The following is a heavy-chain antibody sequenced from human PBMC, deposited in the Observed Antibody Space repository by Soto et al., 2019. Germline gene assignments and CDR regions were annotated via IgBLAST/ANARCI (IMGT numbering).Heavy chain of an antibody. CDR3: ARERQVGPSSGRFDP. Sequence: QVQLQESGPGLVKPSETLSLTCAVSGDSINSASVYWSWIRQSPGEALEYIGYINYSGYTFYNPPLKSRITMSVDTSKNQFSLRVRSVTAADTAVYYCARERQVGPSSGRFDPWGQGTQVIVSS. J-gene: IGHJ5*02. V-gene: IGHV4-31*11. CDR1: GDSINSASVY. CDR2: INYSGYT.